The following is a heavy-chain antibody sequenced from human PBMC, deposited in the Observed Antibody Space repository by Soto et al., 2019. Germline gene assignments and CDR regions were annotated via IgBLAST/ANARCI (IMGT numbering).Heavy chain of an antibody. CDR1: GFTFSSYS. D-gene: IGHD1-26*01. J-gene: IGHJ4*02. Sequence: GGSLRLSCAASGFTFSSYSMNWVRQAPGKGLEWVSSISSSSSYIYYADSVKGRFTISRDNSKNTLYLQMNSLRAEVTAVYYCAKDPSQYSPYFDYWGQGTLVTVSS. CDR2: ISSSSSYI. CDR3: AKDPSQYSPYFDY. V-gene: IGHV3-21*03.